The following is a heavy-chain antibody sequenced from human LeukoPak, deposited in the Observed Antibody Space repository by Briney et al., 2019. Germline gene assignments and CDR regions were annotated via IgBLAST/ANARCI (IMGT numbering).Heavy chain of an antibody. CDR1: GFTFRYYA. CDR3: AKVPVAVAVPYYFDY. Sequence: GGSLRLSCAASGFTFRYYAMSWVRQAPGKGLEWVSTISGSGGNTYYADSVKGRFTISRDNSKNTVYLQMNSLRAEDTAVYYCAKVPVAVAVPYYFDYWGQGTLVTVSS. CDR2: ISGSGGNT. D-gene: IGHD6-19*01. J-gene: IGHJ4*02. V-gene: IGHV3-23*01.